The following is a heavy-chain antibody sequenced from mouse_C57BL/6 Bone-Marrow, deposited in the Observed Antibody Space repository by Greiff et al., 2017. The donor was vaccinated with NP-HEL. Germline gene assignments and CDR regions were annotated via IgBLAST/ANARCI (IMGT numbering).Heavy chain of an antibody. CDR3: TTGSPAWFAY. CDR1: GFNIKDDY. J-gene: IGHJ3*01. Sequence: VQLQQSGAELVRPGASVKLSCTASGFNIKDDYMHWVKQRPEQGLEWIGWIDPEKGDTEYASKFQGKAPITADTSSNTAYLQLSSLTSEDTAVYYWTTGSPAWFAYWGQGTLVTVSA. V-gene: IGHV14-4*01. CDR2: IDPEKGDT. D-gene: IGHD4-1*01.